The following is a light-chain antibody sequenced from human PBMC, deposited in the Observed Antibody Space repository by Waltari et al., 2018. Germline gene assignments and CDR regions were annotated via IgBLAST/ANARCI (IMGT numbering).Light chain of an antibody. CDR2: DKN. Sequence: TQDPAVSVAMGQTVRITSQGDSRRSYYASWYQQRPGQAPILIMYDKNNRPSGVPDRFSGSSSDNTASLTITGAQAEDEGHYYCHSRDASGVGGTFGGGTKLTVL. CDR1: SRRSYY. V-gene: IGLV3-19*01. CDR3: HSRDASGVGGT. J-gene: IGLJ2*01.